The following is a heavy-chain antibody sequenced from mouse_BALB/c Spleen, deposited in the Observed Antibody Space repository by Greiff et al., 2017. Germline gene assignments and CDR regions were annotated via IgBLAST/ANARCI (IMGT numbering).Heavy chain of an antibody. J-gene: IGHJ2*01. D-gene: IGHD1-1*01. Sequence: VQLQQSGAELVRSGASVKLSCTASGFNFNDYYMHWVKQSPEQGLEWIGWIDPENGDTEYAPKFQGKITMTEDTSSNTVYLQLSSLTSEDTAVYYGKDFMTGWGQGTTVTVSS. CDR1: GFNFNDYY. CDR3: KDFMTG. V-gene: IGHV14-4*02. CDR2: IDPENGDT.